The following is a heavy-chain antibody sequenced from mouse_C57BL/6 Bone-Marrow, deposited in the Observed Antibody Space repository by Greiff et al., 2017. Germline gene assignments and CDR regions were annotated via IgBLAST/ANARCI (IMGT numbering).Heavy chain of an antibody. D-gene: IGHD2-3*01. CDR3: DTIYDGYSHWYFDV. J-gene: IGHJ1*03. CDR2: IYPRSGNT. CDR1: GYTFTSYG. Sequence: VQLQQSGAELARPGASVKLSCKASGYTFTSYGISWVKQRTGQGLEWIGEIYPRSGNTYYNQKFKGKATLTADKSSSPAYMELRSLTSEDSAVYSWDTIYDGYSHWYFDVWGTGTTVTVSS. V-gene: IGHV1-81*01.